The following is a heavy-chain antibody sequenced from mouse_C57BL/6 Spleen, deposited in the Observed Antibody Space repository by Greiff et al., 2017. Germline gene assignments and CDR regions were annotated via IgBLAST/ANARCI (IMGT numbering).Heavy chain of an antibody. Sequence: QVQLKESGPELVKPGASVKISCKASGYAFSSSWMNWVKQRPGKGLEWIGRIYPGDGDTNYNGKFKGKATLTADKSSSTAYMQLSSLTSEDSAVYFCAREGPMAWFAYWGQGTLVTVSA. D-gene: IGHD3-3*01. J-gene: IGHJ3*01. CDR1: GYAFSSSW. CDR3: AREGPMAWFAY. V-gene: IGHV1-82*01. CDR2: IYPGDGDT.